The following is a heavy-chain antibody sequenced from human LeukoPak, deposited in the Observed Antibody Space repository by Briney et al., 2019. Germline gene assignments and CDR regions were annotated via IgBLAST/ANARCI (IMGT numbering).Heavy chain of an antibody. Sequence: GGSLRLTCAASGLTSSDFWMSWVRQAPGKGLEWVANIKQDASEKYYVDSVKGRFTISRDNAKNSLYLQMNSLRTEDTAVYYCAREMGATTPWGQGTLVTVSS. CDR2: IKQDASEK. J-gene: IGHJ5*02. CDR1: GLTSSDFW. V-gene: IGHV3-7*01. D-gene: IGHD1-14*01. CDR3: AREMGATTP.